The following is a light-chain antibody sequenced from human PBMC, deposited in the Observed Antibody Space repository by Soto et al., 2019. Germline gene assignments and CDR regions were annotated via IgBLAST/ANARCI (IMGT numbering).Light chain of an antibody. Sequence: IVMTQSPATLPVSPGGRATLSCRASQNVGSNLAWYQQKLGQSPRLLIYDASTRATNIPARFSGSGSGTEFTLTISSLQSEDFAVYYCQQYNNWPLTFGPGTKVDV. CDR1: QNVGSN. CDR3: QQYNNWPLT. V-gene: IGKV3-15*01. J-gene: IGKJ3*01. CDR2: DAS.